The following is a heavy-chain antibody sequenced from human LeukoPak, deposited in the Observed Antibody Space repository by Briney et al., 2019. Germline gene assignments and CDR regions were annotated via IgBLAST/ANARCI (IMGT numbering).Heavy chain of an antibody. D-gene: IGHD6-13*01. CDR1: GGSISSGGYY. J-gene: IGHJ3*02. CDR2: IYHSGST. CDR3: ARGVVVAAAGGAFDI. V-gene: IGHV4-30-2*01. Sequence: PSETLSLTCTVSGGSISSGGYYWSWIRQPPGKGLEWIGYIYHSGSTYYNPSLKSRVTISVDRSKNQFSLKLSSVTAADTAVYYCARGVVVAAAGGAFDIWGQGTMVTVSS.